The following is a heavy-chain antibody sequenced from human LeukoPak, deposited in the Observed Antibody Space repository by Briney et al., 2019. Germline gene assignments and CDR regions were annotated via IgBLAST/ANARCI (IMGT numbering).Heavy chain of an antibody. D-gene: IGHD6-13*01. J-gene: IGHJ4*02. CDR2: INPNSGGT. Sequence: ASVKVSCKASGYTFTGYYMHWVRQAPGQGLEWMGWINPNSGGTNYAQKFQGRVTMTRGTSISTAYMELSRLRSDDTAVYYCARDNSSSWYIDYWGQGTLVTVSS. CDR1: GYTFTGYY. V-gene: IGHV1-2*02. CDR3: ARDNSSSWYIDY.